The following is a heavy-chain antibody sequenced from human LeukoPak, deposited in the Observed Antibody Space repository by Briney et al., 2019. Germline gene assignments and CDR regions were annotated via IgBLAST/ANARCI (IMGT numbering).Heavy chain of an antibody. CDR2: ANHRGVT. D-gene: IGHD4-17*01. CDR1: GGSLIGFH. V-gene: IGHV4-34*01. CDR3: ARDPSTVIGVSYYFDF. J-gene: IGHJ4*02. Sequence: SETLSLTCELSGGSLIGFHWNWIRQSPTKGLEWIGEANHRGVTNYNTSLKSRVTISLDTSKSQFSLNLRSMTAADTAVYYCARDPSTVIGVSYYFDFWGQGTQVTVSS.